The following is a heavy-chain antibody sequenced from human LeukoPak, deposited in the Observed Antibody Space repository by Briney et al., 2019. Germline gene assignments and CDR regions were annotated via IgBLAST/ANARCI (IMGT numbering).Heavy chain of an antibody. J-gene: IGHJ4*02. Sequence: PGGSLRLSCAASGFTFSSYAMRWVRQAPGKGLEWVSAISGSGGNTYYADSVKGRFTISRDNSKNTLYLQMNSLRAEDTAVYYCAKDRWGTVDYWGQGTLVTVSS. CDR1: GFTFSSYA. CDR3: AKDRWGTVDY. V-gene: IGHV3-23*01. D-gene: IGHD1-7*01. CDR2: ISGSGGNT.